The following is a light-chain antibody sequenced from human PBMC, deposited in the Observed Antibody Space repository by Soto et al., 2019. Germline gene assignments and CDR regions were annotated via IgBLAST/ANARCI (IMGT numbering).Light chain of an antibody. CDR1: HNISIY. CDR2: DAS. V-gene: IGKV3-11*01. CDR3: QQRANWPPNT. Sequence: VVLTQSPATLSLSPGETASLSCRATHNISIYLAWYQQKLGQPPRLLIFDASNRATGIPARFIGSGSGTDFTLTGSSLEPEDFALYFCQQRANWPPNTFGQGTKLEMK. J-gene: IGKJ2*01.